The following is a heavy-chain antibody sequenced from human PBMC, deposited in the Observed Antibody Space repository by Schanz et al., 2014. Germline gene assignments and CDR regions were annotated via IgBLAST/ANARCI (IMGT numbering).Heavy chain of an antibody. CDR1: GFTFSKYG. Sequence: VQLVESGGGVVQPGRSLRLSCAASGFTFSKYGMHWVRQAPGKGLEWVSVIYSGGSTYYADSVKGRFTISRDNSKNTLYLQMNSLRAEDTAVYYCARGYSSSMDVWGQGTTVTVSS. CDR3: ARGYSSSMDV. CDR2: IYSGGST. D-gene: IGHD6-6*01. V-gene: IGHV3-66*01. J-gene: IGHJ6*02.